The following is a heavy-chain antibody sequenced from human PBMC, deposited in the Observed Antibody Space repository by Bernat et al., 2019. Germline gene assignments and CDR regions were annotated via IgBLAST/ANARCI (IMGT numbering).Heavy chain of an antibody. CDR1: GYTFTSYY. CDR2: INPCGGSQ. V-gene: IGHV1-46*01. D-gene: IGHD2-2*01. Sequence: QVQLVQSGAEVKKPGASVKVSCKASGYTFTSYYMHWVRQTPGQWLGLMGIINPCGGSQSYAQKFQGRVTINRDKSTNPGKMELSSLRSEDTAVYYCARGLNTIGVIPAAIDSWGQGTLVTVSS. J-gene: IGHJ4*02. CDR3: ARGLNTIGVIPAAIDS.